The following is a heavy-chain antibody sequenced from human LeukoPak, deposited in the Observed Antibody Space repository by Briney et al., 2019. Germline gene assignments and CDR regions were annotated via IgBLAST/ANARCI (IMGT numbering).Heavy chain of an antibody. CDR2: IYYSGST. CDR3: ARGIVGAITPFDY. J-gene: IGHJ4*02. Sequence: SETLSLTCTVSGGSISSYYCSWIRQPPGKGLEWIGYIYYSGSTNYNPSLKSRVTISVDTSKNQFSLKLSSVTAADTAVYYCARGIVGAITPFDYWGQGTLVTVSS. D-gene: IGHD1-26*01. V-gene: IGHV4-59*01. CDR1: GGSISSYY.